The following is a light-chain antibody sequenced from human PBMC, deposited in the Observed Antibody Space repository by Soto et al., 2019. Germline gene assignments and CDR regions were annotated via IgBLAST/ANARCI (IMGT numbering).Light chain of an antibody. V-gene: IGLV2-8*01. CDR1: SSDVGGYNY. J-gene: IGLJ1*01. Sequence: QSVLTQPPSASGSPGQSVTISCTGTSSDVGGYNYVSWYQQHPGKAPKLMIYEVSKRPSGVPDRFSGSKSGNTASLTVSGLQAEDEADYNCSSYAGSNIGVFGTGTKLTVL. CDR2: EVS. CDR3: SSYAGSNIGV.